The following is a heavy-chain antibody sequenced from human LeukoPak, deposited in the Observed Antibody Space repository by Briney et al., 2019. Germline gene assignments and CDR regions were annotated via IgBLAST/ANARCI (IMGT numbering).Heavy chain of an antibody. CDR3: ARVGYYGSGTFGY. Sequence: ASVKVSCKVSGYTFTVYHLHWVRQAPGQGLEWMGWISPDNGGTNYAQKFQGRVTMTRDPSSTTAYMEMTRLTSADTAVYYCARVGYYGSGTFGYWGQGAQVTVSS. CDR1: GYTFTVYH. CDR2: ISPDNGGT. V-gene: IGHV1-2*02. J-gene: IGHJ4*02. D-gene: IGHD3-10*01.